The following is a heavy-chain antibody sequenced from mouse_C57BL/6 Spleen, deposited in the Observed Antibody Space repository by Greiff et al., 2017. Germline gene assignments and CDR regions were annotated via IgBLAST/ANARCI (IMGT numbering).Heavy chain of an antibody. CDR2: ISGGGGNT. J-gene: IGHJ3*01. CDR1: GFTFSSYT. CDR3: AREGVDGYYVAY. V-gene: IGHV5-9*01. Sequence: EVKLMESGGGLVKPGGSLKLSCAASGFTFSSYTMSWVRQTPEKRLEWVATISGGGGNTYYPDSVKGRFTISRDNAKNTLYLQMSSLRSEDTALYDCAREGVDGYYVAYWGQGTLVTVSA. D-gene: IGHD2-3*01.